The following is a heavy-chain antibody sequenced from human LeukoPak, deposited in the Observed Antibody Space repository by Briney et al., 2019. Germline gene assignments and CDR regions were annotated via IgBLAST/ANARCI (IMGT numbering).Heavy chain of an antibody. J-gene: IGHJ4*02. V-gene: IGHV3-30*18. CDR1: GFSFSTYG. CDR2: ISSDGSKT. CDR3: AKSAADFWSGYYDF. Sequence: GTSLRLSCAASGFSFSTYGMHWVRQAPGKGLEWVAVISSDGSKTYYADSVKGRFTISRDNSKNTLYLQMNTLRVADTAVYYCAKSAADFWSGYYDFWGQGILVTVSS. D-gene: IGHD3-3*01.